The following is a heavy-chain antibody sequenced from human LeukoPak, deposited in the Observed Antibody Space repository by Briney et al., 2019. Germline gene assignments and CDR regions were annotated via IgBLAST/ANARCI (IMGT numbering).Heavy chain of an antibody. J-gene: IGHJ5*02. Sequence: GGSLRLSCAASGFTFDDYAMHWVRQAPGKGLEWVSGISWNSGSIGYADSVKGRFTISRDNAKNSLYLHMNSLRAEDTALYYCTKAYRRGCTYDDWFDPWGQGTLVTVSS. CDR1: GFTFDDYA. D-gene: IGHD5-18*01. CDR2: ISWNSGSI. V-gene: IGHV3-9*01. CDR3: TKAYRRGCTYDDWFDP.